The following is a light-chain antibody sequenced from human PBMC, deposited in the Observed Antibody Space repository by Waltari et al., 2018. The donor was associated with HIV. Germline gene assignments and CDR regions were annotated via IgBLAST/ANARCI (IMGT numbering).Light chain of an antibody. Sequence: DILLTQSPSFLSASVGDRVTISCRANQVLRNSLAWYQQRPGRAPKLLIFSASVLQAGVTSRFSASGSGTQFTLTITALQPEDFATYYCQQHNTYPLTFGPGT. V-gene: IGKV1-9*01. CDR1: QVLRNS. CDR3: QQHNTYPLT. CDR2: SAS. J-gene: IGKJ3*01.